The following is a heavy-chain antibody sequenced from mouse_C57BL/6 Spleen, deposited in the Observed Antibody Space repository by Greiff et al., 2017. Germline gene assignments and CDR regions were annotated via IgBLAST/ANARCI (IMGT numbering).Heavy chain of an antibody. CDR3: ARGDDYDGFAY. J-gene: IGHJ3*01. CDR1: RYTFTDYN. CDR2: INPNNGGT. D-gene: IGHD2-4*01. Sequence: VQLQQSGPELVKPGASVKIPCKASRYTFTDYNMDWVKQSHGKSLEWIGDINPNNGGTIYNQKFKGKATLTVDKSSSTAYMELRSLTSENTAVYYCARGDDYDGFAYWGQGTLVTVSA. V-gene: IGHV1-18*01.